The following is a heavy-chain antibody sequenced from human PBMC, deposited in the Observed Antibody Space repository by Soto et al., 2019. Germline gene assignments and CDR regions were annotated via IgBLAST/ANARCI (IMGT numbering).Heavy chain of an antibody. CDR1: GGSISSGGYY. Sequence: SETLSLTCTVSGGSISSGGYYWSWIRQHPWKGLEWIGYIYYSGSTYYNPSLKSRVTISVDTSKNQFSLKLSSVTAADTAVYYCARWSNTIFGEALDYWGQGTLVNVSS. CDR2: IYYSGST. J-gene: IGHJ4*02. CDR3: ARWSNTIFGEALDY. D-gene: IGHD3-3*01. V-gene: IGHV4-31*03.